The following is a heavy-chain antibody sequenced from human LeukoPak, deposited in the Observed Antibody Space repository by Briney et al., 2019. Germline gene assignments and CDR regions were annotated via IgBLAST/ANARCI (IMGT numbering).Heavy chain of an antibody. Sequence: GGSLRLSCAASGFIFSDYYMSWIRQAPGKGLEWVSYISSSGSTIYYADSVKGRFTISRDNAKNSLCLQMNSLRAEDTAVYYCAREAYCSSTSCYTEWDYWGQGTLVTVSS. CDR3: AREAYCSSTSCYTEWDY. D-gene: IGHD2-2*02. CDR1: GFIFSDYY. CDR2: ISSSGSTI. V-gene: IGHV3-11*04. J-gene: IGHJ4*02.